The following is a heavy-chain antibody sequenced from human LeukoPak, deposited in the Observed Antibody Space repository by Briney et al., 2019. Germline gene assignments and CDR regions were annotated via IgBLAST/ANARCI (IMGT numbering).Heavy chain of an antibody. CDR2: IRSDGSDK. V-gene: IGHV3-30*02. CDR1: GFTFSSSD. J-gene: IGHJ4*02. CDR3: AKAVGASRPFDY. Sequence: GGSLRLSCAASGFTFSSSDMHWLRQAPGKGLEWVAFIRSDGSDKYYGDSVKGRVTISRDNSKNTLDLQMKSLRGEDTAVYYCAKAVGASRPFDYWGQGTLVTVSS. D-gene: IGHD1-26*01.